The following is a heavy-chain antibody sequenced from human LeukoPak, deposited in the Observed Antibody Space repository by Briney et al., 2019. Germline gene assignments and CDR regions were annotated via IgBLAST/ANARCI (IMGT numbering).Heavy chain of an antibody. CDR1: GFTFSSYS. J-gene: IGHJ4*02. D-gene: IGHD5-18*01. Sequence: GSLRLSCAASGFTFSSYSMNWIRQPPGKGLEWIGSIYYSGSTYYNPSLKSRVTISVDTSKNQFSLKLSSVTAADTAVYYCARSDSPTYYFDYWGQGTLVTVSS. V-gene: IGHV4-39*07. CDR3: ARSDSPTYYFDY. CDR2: IYYSGST.